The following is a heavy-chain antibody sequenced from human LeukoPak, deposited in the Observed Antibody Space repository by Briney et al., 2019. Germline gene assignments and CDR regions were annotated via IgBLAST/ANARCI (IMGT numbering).Heavy chain of an antibody. CDR3: ARAAANSSGYCVVY. CDR2: IYYSGST. J-gene: IGHJ4*02. Sequence: SETLSLTCTVSGGSISSYYWSWIRQPPGKGLEWIGYIYYSGSTNYNPSLKSRVTISVDTSKNQFSLKLSSVTAADTAVYYCARAAANSSGYCVVYWGQGTLVTVSS. D-gene: IGHD3-22*01. CDR1: GGSISSYY. V-gene: IGHV4-59*01.